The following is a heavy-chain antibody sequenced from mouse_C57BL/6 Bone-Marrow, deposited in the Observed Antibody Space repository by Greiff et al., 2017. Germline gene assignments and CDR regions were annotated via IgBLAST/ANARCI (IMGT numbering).Heavy chain of an antibody. D-gene: IGHD1-1*01. CDR3: ARSGYYGSSYGGYFDV. J-gene: IGHJ1*03. V-gene: IGHV1-81*01. CDR2: IYPRSGNT. Sequence: VQLQQSGAELARPGASVKLSCKASGYTFTSYGISWVKQRTGQGLEWIGEIYPRSGNTYYNEKFKGKATLTADKSSSTAYMELRGLKSEDSAVYFCARSGYYGSSYGGYFDVWGTGTTVTVSS. CDR1: GYTFTSYG.